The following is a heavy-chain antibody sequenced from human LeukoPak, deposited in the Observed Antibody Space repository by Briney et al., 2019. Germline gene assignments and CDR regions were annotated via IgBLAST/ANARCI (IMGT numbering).Heavy chain of an antibody. D-gene: IGHD3-10*01. Sequence: PSETLSLTCAVYGGXFXGYYWXWXXXPPGXGLXXIXXINHXGSTNYNPSLKXRVTISVDTSKNQFSLKLSSVTAADTAVYYCARIHHYYGSGSYYKLNDYWGQGTLVTVSS. CDR1: GGXFXGYY. J-gene: IGHJ4*02. CDR2: INHXGST. CDR3: ARIHHYYGSGSYYKLNDY. V-gene: IGHV4-34*01.